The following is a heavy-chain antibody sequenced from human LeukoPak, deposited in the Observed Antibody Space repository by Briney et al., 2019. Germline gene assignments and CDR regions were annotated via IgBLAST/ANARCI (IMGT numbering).Heavy chain of an antibody. V-gene: IGHV1-2*02. CDR2: INPNSGGT. CDR3: AGGWSYDSSGWLAFDI. Sequence: ASVKVSCKASGYTFTGYYMHWVRQAPGQGLEWMGWINPNSGGTNYAQKFQGRVTMTRDTSISTAYMELSRLRSDDTAVYYCAGGWSYDSSGWLAFDIWGQGTMVTVSS. J-gene: IGHJ3*02. CDR1: GYTFTGYY. D-gene: IGHD3-22*01.